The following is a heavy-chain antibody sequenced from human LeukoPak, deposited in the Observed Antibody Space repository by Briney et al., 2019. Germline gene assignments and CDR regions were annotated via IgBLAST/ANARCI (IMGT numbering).Heavy chain of an antibody. J-gene: IGHJ4*02. CDR2: INHSGST. D-gene: IGHD6-13*01. Sequence: SETLSLTCAVYGGSFSGYYWSWIRQPPGKGLEWIGEINHSGSTNYNPSLKSRVTISVDTSKNQFSLKLSSVTAADTAVYYCARGDYSSSWSPFDYWGQGTLVTVSS. CDR3: ARGDYSSSWSPFDY. CDR1: GGSFSGYY. V-gene: IGHV4-34*01.